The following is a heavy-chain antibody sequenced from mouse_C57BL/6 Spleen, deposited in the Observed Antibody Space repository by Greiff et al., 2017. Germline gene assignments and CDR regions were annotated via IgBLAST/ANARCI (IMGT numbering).Heavy chain of an antibody. CDR1: GYTFTSYT. D-gene: IGHD3-1*01. V-gene: IGHV1-4*01. J-gene: IGHJ2*01. Sequence: VKLMESGAELARPGASVKMSCKASGYTFTSYTMHWVKQRPGQGLEWIGYINPSSGYTKYNQKFKDKATLTADKSSSTAYMQLSSLTSEDSAVYYCARERAQGFDYWGQGTTLTVSS. CDR2: INPSSGYT. CDR3: ARERAQGFDY.